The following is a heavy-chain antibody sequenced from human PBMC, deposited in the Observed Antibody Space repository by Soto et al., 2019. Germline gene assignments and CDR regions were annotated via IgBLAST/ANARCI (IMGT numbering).Heavy chain of an antibody. CDR1: GGTFSSYA. V-gene: IGHV1-69*01. D-gene: IGHD6-19*01. CDR3: AREDSSGWYSLGYYYGMDV. Sequence: QVQLVQSGAEVKKPGSSVKVSCKASGGTFSSYAISWVRQAPGQGLEWMGGIIPIFGTANYAQKFQGRVTITADESKSTAYMELSSLRSEDTAVYYCAREDSSGWYSLGYYYGMDVWGQGTTVTVSS. J-gene: IGHJ6*02. CDR2: IIPIFGTA.